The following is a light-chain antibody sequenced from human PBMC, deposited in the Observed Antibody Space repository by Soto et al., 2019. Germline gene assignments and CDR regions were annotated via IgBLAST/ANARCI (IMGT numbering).Light chain of an antibody. CDR3: QQYNTYSA. J-gene: IGKJ1*01. Sequence: DIQMTQSPSTLSASVGDRVAITCRASQSVSKWLAWYQQKRGRAPGFLIYDASSLKSGVPSRFSGSGSGTEFPLTISRLQPDDFATYYCQQYNTYSAFGQGTKVDI. V-gene: IGKV1-5*01. CDR1: QSVSKW. CDR2: DAS.